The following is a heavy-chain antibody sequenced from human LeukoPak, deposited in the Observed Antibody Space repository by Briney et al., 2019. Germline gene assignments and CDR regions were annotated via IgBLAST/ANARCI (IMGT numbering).Heavy chain of an antibody. J-gene: IGHJ6*03. Sequence: ASVKVSCKASGYTFTSYGISWVRQAPEQGLEWMGWISAYNGNTNYAQKLQGRVTMTTDTSTSTAYMELRSLRSDDTAVYYCARAVEYSSSRRLGPPYYYYMDVWGKGTTVTVSS. CDR1: GYTFTSYG. D-gene: IGHD6-6*01. CDR2: ISAYNGNT. V-gene: IGHV1-18*01. CDR3: ARAVEYSSSRRLGPPYYYYMDV.